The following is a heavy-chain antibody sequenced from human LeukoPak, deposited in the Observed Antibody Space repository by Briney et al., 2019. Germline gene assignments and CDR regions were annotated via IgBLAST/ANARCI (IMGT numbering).Heavy chain of an antibody. Sequence: GASVKVSCKASGYTFTGYYMHWVRQAPGQGLEWMGWINPNSGGTNYAQKFQGRVTMTRDTSISTAYMELSRLRSNDTAVYYCAREAQLWPYFDYWGQGTLVTVSS. J-gene: IGHJ4*02. CDR3: AREAQLWPYFDY. V-gene: IGHV1-2*02. CDR2: INPNSGGT. D-gene: IGHD5-18*01. CDR1: GYTFTGYY.